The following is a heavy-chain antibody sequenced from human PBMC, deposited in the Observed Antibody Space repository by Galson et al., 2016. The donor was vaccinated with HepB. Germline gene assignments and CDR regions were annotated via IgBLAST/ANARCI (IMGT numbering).Heavy chain of an antibody. V-gene: IGHV3-30*03. Sequence: SLRLSCAASGFSFSNYGMHWVRQAPGKGLEWVAVASLDGNNKYYADSVKGRFTISRDNSNNTLFLQMNSLRADDTAVYYCARGRGYYDITGPIDQWGQGTLLIVSS. CDR1: GFSFSNYG. J-gene: IGHJ5*02. CDR2: ASLDGNNK. CDR3: ARGRGYYDITGPIDQ. D-gene: IGHD3-22*01.